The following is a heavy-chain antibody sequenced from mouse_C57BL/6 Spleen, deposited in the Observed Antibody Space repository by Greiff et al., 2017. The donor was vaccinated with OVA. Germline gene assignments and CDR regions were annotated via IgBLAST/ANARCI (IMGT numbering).Heavy chain of an antibody. CDR1: GYTFTSYW. V-gene: IGHV1-53*01. J-gene: IGHJ1*03. CDR3: ARATTVVGGYFDV. Sequence: QVQLQQPGPELVKPGASVKLSCKASGYTFTSYWMHWVKQRPGQGLEWIGNINPSNGGTNYNEKFKSKATLTVDKSSSTAYMQLSSLTSEDSAVYYCARATTVVGGYFDVWGTGTTVTVSS. D-gene: IGHD1-1*01. CDR2: INPSNGGT.